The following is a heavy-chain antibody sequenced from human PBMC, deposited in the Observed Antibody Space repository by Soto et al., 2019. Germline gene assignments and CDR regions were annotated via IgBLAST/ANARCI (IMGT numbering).Heavy chain of an antibody. Sequence: QVQLVQSGAEVKKPGSSVKVSCKASGGTFSSQSIAWVRQAPGKGLEWMGGIIPTFGTSNYAPKFQGRVTFTADTSTDTADMALKSLRSEDTAFYYCARGINSNWDVFALWGQGTLGTVSA. J-gene: IGHJ5*02. D-gene: IGHD1-1*01. CDR1: GGTFSSQS. V-gene: IGHV1-69*06. CDR3: ARGINSNWDVFAL. CDR2: IIPTFGTS.